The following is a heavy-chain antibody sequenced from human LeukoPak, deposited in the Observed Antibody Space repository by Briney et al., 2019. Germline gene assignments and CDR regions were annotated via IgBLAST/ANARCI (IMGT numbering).Heavy chain of an antibody. CDR2: FDPEDGET. J-gene: IGHJ4*02. CDR1: GYTLRELS. D-gene: IGHD6-13*01. Sequence: ASVKVCCKVSGYTLRELSMHWLRQAPGKGLEWMGGFDPEDGETIYAQKFQGRVTMTEDTSTDTAYMELSSLRSEDTAVYYCATARIAAAGMGRYYFDYWGQGTLVTVSS. CDR3: ATARIAAAGMGRYYFDY. V-gene: IGHV1-24*01.